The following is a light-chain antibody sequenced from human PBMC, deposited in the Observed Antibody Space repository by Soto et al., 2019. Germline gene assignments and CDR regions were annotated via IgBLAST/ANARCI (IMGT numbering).Light chain of an antibody. CDR1: QSVSNNY. CDR2: GAS. J-gene: IGKJ1*01. CDR3: QQYSSLWT. Sequence: EIVLTQSPGTLSLSPGERATLSCRTSQSVSNNYLAWCQQKPGQDPRLLIYGASSRATGIPDRFSGSGSGTDFTLSISRLEPEDFAVYYCQQYSSLWTFGQGTKVDNK. V-gene: IGKV3-20*01.